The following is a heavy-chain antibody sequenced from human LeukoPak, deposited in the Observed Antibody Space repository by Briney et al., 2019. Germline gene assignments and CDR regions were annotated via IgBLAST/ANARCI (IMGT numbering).Heavy chain of an antibody. CDR2: INPNSGGT. V-gene: IGHV1-2*02. CDR3: ARGYSSSWYPKPQHAQNDY. D-gene: IGHD6-13*01. Sequence: GASVKVSCKASGYTLTGYYMHWVRQAPGQGLEWMGWINPNSGGTNYAQKFQGRVTMTRDTSISTAYMELSRLRSDDTAVYYRARGYSSSWYPKPQHAQNDYWGQGTLVTVSS. CDR1: GYTLTGYY. J-gene: IGHJ4*02.